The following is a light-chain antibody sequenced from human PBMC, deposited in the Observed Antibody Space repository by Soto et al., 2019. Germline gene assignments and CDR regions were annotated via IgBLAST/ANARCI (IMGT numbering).Light chain of an antibody. Sequence: QSALTQPASVSGSPGQSITISCTVTSSDVWSYNLVSWYQQHPGKAPKLMIYEGSKRPSGVSNRFSGSKSGNTASLTISGLQAEDEADYYCCSYAGSSTSVVFGGGTKLTVL. CDR2: EGS. V-gene: IGLV2-23*01. CDR1: SSDVWSYNL. CDR3: CSYAGSSTSVV. J-gene: IGLJ2*01.